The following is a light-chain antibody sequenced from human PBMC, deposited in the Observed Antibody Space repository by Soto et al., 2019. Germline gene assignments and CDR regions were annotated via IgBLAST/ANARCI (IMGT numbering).Light chain of an antibody. Sequence: EIVLTQSPATLSLSPGERATLSCRASQSVSSYLAWYQQKPGQAPRLLVYDASNMATGIPARFSGSGSGTDFTLTISGLEPEDFSIYYCQQRSNWPPVTFGGGTKVEIK. CDR1: QSVSSY. J-gene: IGKJ4*01. V-gene: IGKV3-11*01. CDR3: QQRSNWPPVT. CDR2: DAS.